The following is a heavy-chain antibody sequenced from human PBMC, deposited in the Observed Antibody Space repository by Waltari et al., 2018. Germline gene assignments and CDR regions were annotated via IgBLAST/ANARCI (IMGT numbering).Heavy chain of an antibody. Sequence: EVQLFESGGGLVRPGGSLRVSCAASGFTFSSYAINWVRQAQGKGLCWVSSISCRRTCSSYTDSVKCRFTISRDNSKNTLYLQMDRLRSEDTAVYYCAKDYRYYFASSGHFQHWGQGTLVTVSS. CDR1: GFTFSSYA. CDR2: ISCRRTCS. D-gene: IGHD3-22*01. V-gene: IGHV3-23*01. J-gene: IGHJ1*01. CDR3: AKDYRYYFASSGHFQH.